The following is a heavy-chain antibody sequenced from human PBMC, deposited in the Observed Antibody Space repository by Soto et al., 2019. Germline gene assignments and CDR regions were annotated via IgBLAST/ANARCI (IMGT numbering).Heavy chain of an antibody. Sequence: VKVSCKASGYTFNIYGINWVRQAPGQGLEWMGWISAFNGKTNYAQNVQGRVTMTTDTSTSTAYVELRSLRSDDTAEYYCAXXXXPXXXGFFXXDCXGHGXLXXFSS. J-gene: IGHJ5*01. V-gene: IGHV1-18*01. CDR1: GYTFNIYG. CDR2: ISAFNGKT. D-gene: IGHD3-3*01. CDR3: AXXXXPXXXGFFXXDC.